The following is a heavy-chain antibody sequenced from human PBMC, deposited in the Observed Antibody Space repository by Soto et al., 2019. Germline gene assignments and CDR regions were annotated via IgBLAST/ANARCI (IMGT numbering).Heavy chain of an antibody. CDR3: ARKIPDTGGFDY. CDR2: MNPNSGNT. CDR1: GYTFTSYG. J-gene: IGHJ4*02. D-gene: IGHD2-8*02. Sequence: ASVKVSCKASGYTFTSYGISWVRQAPGQGLEWMGWMNPNSGNTSYAQKFQGRVTMTRDTSIRTAYLELSSLRSDDTAVYFCARKIPDTGGFDYWGQGVLVTVSS. V-gene: IGHV1-8*02.